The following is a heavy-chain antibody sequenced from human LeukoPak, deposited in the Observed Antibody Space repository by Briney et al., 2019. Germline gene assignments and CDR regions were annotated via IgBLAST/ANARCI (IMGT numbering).Heavy chain of an antibody. J-gene: IGHJ4*02. Sequence: GRSLRLSCAASGFTFSSYGMHWVRQAPGKGLEWVSVIYTGGSTYYADSVKGRFTISRDISKNTLYLQMNSLRAEDTAVYYCARGTVTAPDYWGQGTLVTVSS. D-gene: IGHD4-17*01. CDR3: ARGTVTAPDY. CDR1: GFTFSSYG. CDR2: IYTGGST. V-gene: IGHV3-53*01.